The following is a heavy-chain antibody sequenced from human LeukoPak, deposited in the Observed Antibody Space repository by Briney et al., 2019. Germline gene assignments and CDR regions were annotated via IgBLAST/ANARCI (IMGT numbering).Heavy chain of an antibody. V-gene: IGHV3-15*01. CDR2: IKSKTNGETT. J-gene: IGHJ4*02. CDR1: GFTFSDAW. D-gene: IGHD5-12*01. CDR3: STGYGSPCYDNY. Sequence: GGSLRLSCAASGFTFSDAWMNWVRQAPGKGLEWVGRIKSKTNGETTDYPAPVKGRFSISRDDSKNTLYLQMDSLKTEDTAVYYCSTGYGSPCYDNYWGQGTLVTVSS.